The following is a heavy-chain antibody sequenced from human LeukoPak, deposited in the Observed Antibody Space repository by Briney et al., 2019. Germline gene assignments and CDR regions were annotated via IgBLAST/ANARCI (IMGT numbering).Heavy chain of an antibody. J-gene: IGHJ6*02. CDR3: ARLAVAATQVPYYYYGMDV. D-gene: IGHD2-15*01. CDR2: IYPGDSDT. V-gene: IGHV5-51*01. CDR1: GYSFTSYW. Sequence: GESLKVSCKGSGYSFTSYWIGWVRQMPGKGLEWMGIIYPGDSDTRYSPSFQGQVTISADKSISTAYLQWSSLKASDTAMYYCARLAVAATQVPYYYYGMDVWGQGTTVTVSS.